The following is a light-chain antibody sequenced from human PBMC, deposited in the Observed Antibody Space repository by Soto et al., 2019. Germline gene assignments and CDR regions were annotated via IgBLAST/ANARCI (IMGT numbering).Light chain of an antibody. J-gene: IGLJ1*01. Sequence: QSVLTQPRSVSWSPGQSVTISCTGTSSDVGGYEYVSWYQQHPGKAPKLMIYDVSKRPSGVPDRFSGSKSGNTASLTISGLQAEDEADYYCCSYAGSYTFVFGTGTKLTVL. V-gene: IGLV2-11*01. CDR1: SSDVGGYEY. CDR3: CSYAGSYTFV. CDR2: DVS.